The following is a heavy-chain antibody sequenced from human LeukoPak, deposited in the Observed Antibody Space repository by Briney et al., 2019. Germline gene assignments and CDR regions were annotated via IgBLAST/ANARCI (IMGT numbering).Heavy chain of an antibody. D-gene: IGHD3-10*01. CDR3: ARVSRRTVLLWFGDFDY. CDR1: GGSISSYY. V-gene: IGHV4-59*01. J-gene: IGHJ4*02. Sequence: SETLSLTCTVSGGSISSYYWSWIRQPPGKGLEWIGYIYYSGSTNYNPSLKSRVTISVDTSKNQFSLKLSSVTAADTAVYYCARVSRRTVLLWFGDFDYWGQGTLVTVSS. CDR2: IYYSGST.